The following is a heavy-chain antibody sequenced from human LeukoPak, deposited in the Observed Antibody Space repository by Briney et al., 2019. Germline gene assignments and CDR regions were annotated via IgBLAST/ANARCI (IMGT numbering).Heavy chain of an antibody. J-gene: IGHJ4*02. D-gene: IGHD6-13*01. CDR2: IYPGDSDT. Sequence: GESLKISCKGSGYSFTNYWIGWVRQMPGKGLEWMGIIYPGDSDTRYSPSFQGQVTISADKSISTAYLQWSSLKASDSAVYYCARRRAAGGTEFFDYWGQGTLVTVSS. CDR3: ARRRAAGGTEFFDY. CDR1: GYSFTNYW. V-gene: IGHV5-51*01.